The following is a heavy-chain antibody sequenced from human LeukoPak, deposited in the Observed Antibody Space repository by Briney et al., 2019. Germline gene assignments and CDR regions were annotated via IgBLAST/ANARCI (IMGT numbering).Heavy chain of an antibody. Sequence: GASVKVSCKASGYTFTSYGISWVRQAPGQGLEWMGWISAYNGNPKYAQKLQGRVTMTTDTSTSTAYMELRSLRSDDTAVYYCARIAVAAYYFDYWGQGTLATVSS. D-gene: IGHD6-19*01. CDR3: ARIAVAAYYFDY. CDR2: ISAYNGNP. CDR1: GYTFTSYG. V-gene: IGHV1-18*04. J-gene: IGHJ4*02.